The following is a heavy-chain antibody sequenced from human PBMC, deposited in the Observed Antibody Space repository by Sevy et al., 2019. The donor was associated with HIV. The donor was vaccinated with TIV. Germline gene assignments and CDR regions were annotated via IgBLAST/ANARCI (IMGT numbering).Heavy chain of an antibody. D-gene: IGHD5-12*01. Sequence: GGALRLSCAASGFTFSSFGMHWVRQAPGKGLEWVAVIWFDGSNTYYADSVKGRFTISRDIAKNTLHLQMNSLRAEDTAVYYGANVLEFYDSGGYGPGFMADFWGHGSLVTVSS. CDR3: ANVLEFYDSGGYGPGFMADF. V-gene: IGHV3-33*06. J-gene: IGHJ4*01. CDR2: IWFDGSNT. CDR1: GFTFSSFG.